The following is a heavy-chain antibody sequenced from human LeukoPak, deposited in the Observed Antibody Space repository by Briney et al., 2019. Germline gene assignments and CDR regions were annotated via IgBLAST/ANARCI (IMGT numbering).Heavy chain of an antibody. CDR3: ARVRIAAAYDAFDI. J-gene: IGHJ3*02. D-gene: IGHD6-13*01. V-gene: IGHV4-61*02. Sequence: SXTLSLTCTVSGGSISSGSYYWSWIRQPAGKGLEWIGRIYTSGSTNYNPSLKSGVTISVETDKNQFSLKLSSVTAADTAVYYCARVRIAAAYDAFDIWGQGTMVTVSS. CDR1: GGSISSGSYY. CDR2: IYTSGST.